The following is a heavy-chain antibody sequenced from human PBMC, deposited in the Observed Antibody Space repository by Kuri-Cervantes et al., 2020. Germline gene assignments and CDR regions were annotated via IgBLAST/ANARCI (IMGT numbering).Heavy chain of an antibody. J-gene: IGHJ6*02. CDR3: ASGYGSGSYHYYSMDV. CDR2: ISAYNGNT. CDR1: GYTFTSYG. Sequence: ASVKVSCKASGYTFTSYGISWVRQAPGQGLEWMGWISAYNGNTNYAQRLQGRVTMTTDTSTSTAYMELRSLRSDDTAVYYCASGYGSGSYHYYSMDVWGQGTTVTVSS. V-gene: IGHV1-18*01. D-gene: IGHD3-10*01.